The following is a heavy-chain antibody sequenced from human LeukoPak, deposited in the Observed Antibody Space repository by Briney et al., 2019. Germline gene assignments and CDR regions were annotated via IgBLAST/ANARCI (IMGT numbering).Heavy chain of an antibody. Sequence: SETLSLTCTVSGGSITTSSYHWGWMRQSPGKGLECIGTIYYTGRTYYKPSLNSRVTISVDTSKNQFSLKLSSVTAADTAVYYCARGLSSSWYYYYYYMDVWDKGTTVTVSS. D-gene: IGHD6-13*01. CDR1: GGSITTSSYH. J-gene: IGHJ6*03. CDR3: ARGLSSSWYYYYYYMDV. CDR2: IYYTGRT. V-gene: IGHV4-39*07.